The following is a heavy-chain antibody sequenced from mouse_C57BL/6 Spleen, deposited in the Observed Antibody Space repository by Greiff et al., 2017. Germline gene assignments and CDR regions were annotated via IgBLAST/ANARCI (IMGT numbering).Heavy chain of an antibody. CDR3: ARRETEGAMDY. Sequence: QVQLKQSGAELVRPGTSVKMSCKASGYTFTNYWIGWAKPRPGHGLEWIGDIYPGGGYTNYNEKFKGKATLTADKSSSTAYMQFSSLTSEDSAIYYWARRETEGAMDYWGQGTSVTVSS. CDR2: IYPGGGYT. V-gene: IGHV1-63*01. CDR1: GYTFTNYW. J-gene: IGHJ4*01.